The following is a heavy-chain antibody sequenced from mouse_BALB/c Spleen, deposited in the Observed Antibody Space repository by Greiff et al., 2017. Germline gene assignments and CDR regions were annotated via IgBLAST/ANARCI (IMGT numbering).Heavy chain of an antibody. J-gene: IGHJ3*01. D-gene: IGHD2-4*01. CDR2: ISYSGST. Sequence: VQLKESGPGLVKPSQSLSLTCTVTGYSITSDYAWNWIRQFPGNKLEWMGYISYSGSTSYNPSLKSRISITRDTSKNQFFLQLNSVTTEDTATCYYAHMITARFAYWGQGTLVTVSA. CDR1: GYSITSDYA. CDR3: AHMITARFAY. V-gene: IGHV3-2*02.